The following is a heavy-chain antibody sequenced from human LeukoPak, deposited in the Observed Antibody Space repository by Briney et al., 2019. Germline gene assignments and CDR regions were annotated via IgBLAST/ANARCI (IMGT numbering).Heavy chain of an antibody. Sequence: GGSLRLSCAASGFTFSSYGMHWVRQAPGKGLEWVAVISYDGSNKYYADSVKGRFTISRDNSKNTLYLQMNSLRAEDTAVYYCAKPRIPGIAVAGSLDYWGQGTLVTVSS. CDR1: GFTFSSYG. CDR3: AKPRIPGIAVAGSLDY. V-gene: IGHV3-30*18. J-gene: IGHJ4*02. D-gene: IGHD6-19*01. CDR2: ISYDGSNK.